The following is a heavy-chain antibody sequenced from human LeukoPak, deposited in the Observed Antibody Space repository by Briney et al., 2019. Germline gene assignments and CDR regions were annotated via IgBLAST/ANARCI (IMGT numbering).Heavy chain of an antibody. V-gene: IGHV4-34*01. CDR2: INHSGST. Sequence: SETLTLTCAVYGGSFSGYYWSWIRQPPGKGLEWIGEINHSGSTNYNPSLKSRVTISVDTSKNQFSLKLSSVTAADTAVYYCARGRGVGSGKEMTRKGALDIWGQGTMVTVSS. CDR1: GGSFSGYY. CDR3: ARGRGVGSGKEMTRKGALDI. J-gene: IGHJ3*02. D-gene: IGHD2-15*01.